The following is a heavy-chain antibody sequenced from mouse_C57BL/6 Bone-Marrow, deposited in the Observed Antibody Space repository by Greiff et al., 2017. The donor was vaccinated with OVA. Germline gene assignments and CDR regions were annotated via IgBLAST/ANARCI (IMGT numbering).Heavy chain of an antibody. V-gene: IGHV1-26*01. CDR1: GYTFTDYY. J-gene: IGHJ4*01. CDR2: INPNNGGT. Sequence: VQLQQSGPELVKPGASVKISCKASGYTFTDYYMNWVKQSHGKSLEWIGDINPNNGGTSYNQKFKGKATLTVDKSSSTAYMELRSLTSEDSAVNYCASEYYAMDYWGQGTSVTVTS. CDR3: ASEYYAMDY.